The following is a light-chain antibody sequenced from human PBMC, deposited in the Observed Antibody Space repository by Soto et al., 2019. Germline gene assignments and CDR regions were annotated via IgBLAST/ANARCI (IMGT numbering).Light chain of an antibody. Sequence: QSVLTQPASVSGSPGQSITFSCTGTSSDVGGYNYVSWYQQHPGKAPKLMIYEVSNRPSGVSNRFSGSKSGNTASLTISGLQVEDEADYYCSSYTSSSTRLYVFGTGTKVTVL. CDR3: SSYTSSSTRLYV. J-gene: IGLJ1*01. CDR2: EVS. CDR1: SSDVGGYNY. V-gene: IGLV2-14*01.